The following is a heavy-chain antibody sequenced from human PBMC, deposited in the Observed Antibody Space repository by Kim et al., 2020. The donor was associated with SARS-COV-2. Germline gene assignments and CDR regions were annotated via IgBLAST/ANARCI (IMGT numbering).Heavy chain of an antibody. D-gene: IGHD3-10*01. J-gene: IGHJ4*02. Sequence: PVKGRFTISRDNSKNTLYLQMNNLRAADTATYYCARNYGSGSFAPFDYWGQGTLVTVSS. V-gene: IGHV3-23*01. CDR3: ARNYGSGSFAPFDY.